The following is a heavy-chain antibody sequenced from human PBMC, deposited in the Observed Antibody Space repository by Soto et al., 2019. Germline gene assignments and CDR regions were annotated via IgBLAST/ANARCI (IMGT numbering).Heavy chain of an antibody. D-gene: IGHD3-3*01. J-gene: IGHJ6*03. CDR3: ARLTIFGVVIIGDYYYMDV. CDR2: ISSSSSYI. Sequence: GGSLRLSCAASGFTFSSYSMNWVRQAPGKGLEWVSSISSSSSYIYYADSVKGRFTISRDNAKNSLYLQMNSLRAEDTAVYYCARLTIFGVVIIGDYYYMDVWAKGPRSPSP. V-gene: IGHV3-21*01. CDR1: GFTFSSYS.